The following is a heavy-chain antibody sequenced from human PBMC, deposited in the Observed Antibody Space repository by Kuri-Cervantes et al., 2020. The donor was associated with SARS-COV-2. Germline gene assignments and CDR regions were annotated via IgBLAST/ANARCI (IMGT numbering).Heavy chain of an antibody. V-gene: IGHV4-30-4*01. CDR3: ASDYNYYDFCRGYLGFVD. Sequence: LSLTCTLSGVSFSSGDYYWSWIRQPPGKGLEWIGYIYYSGSTYYNPSLKSRVTISVDTSKNQFSLKLSSVTAADTAVYYCASDYNYYDFCRGYLGFVDWGQGTLVTVSS. CDR2: IYYSGST. J-gene: IGHJ4*02. CDR1: GVSFSSGDYY. D-gene: IGHD3-3*01.